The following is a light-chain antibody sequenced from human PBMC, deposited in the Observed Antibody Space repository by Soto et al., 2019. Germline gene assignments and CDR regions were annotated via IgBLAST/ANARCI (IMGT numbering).Light chain of an antibody. V-gene: IGKV1-5*01. J-gene: IGKJ1*01. Sequence: QITHSPSTLSASIGDRVTLTCLASQTISTWLAWYQQKPGKAPKLLIYDASSLESGVPSRFSGSGSGTEFTLTISSLQPDDFATYYCQQYNSYSWTFGQRTNVAI. CDR1: QTISTW. CDR2: DAS. CDR3: QQYNSYSWT.